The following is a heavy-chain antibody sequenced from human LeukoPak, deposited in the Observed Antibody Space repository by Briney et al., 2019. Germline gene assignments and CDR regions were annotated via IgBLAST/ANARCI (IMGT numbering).Heavy chain of an antibody. Sequence: GGSLRLSCAASGFIFNNYVMSWVRQAPGKGLEWVSSISGSGVSTYYADSVKGRFTISRDNSKNTLYLQMNNLRAEDTTMYYCAKVQPPNKAVAGTFDSWGQGTLVTVSS. CDR3: AKVQPPNKAVAGTFDS. CDR1: GFIFNNYV. V-gene: IGHV3-23*01. D-gene: IGHD6-19*01. J-gene: IGHJ4*02. CDR2: ISGSGVST.